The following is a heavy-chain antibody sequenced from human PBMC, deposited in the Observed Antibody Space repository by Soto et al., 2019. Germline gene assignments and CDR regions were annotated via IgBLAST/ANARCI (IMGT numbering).Heavy chain of an antibody. D-gene: IGHD2-21*02. CDR2: IYYSGST. V-gene: IGHV4-39*01. CDR1: GGSISSSSYF. CDR3: ARHPSDFWFDP. Sequence: QLQLQESGPGLVKPSETLSLTCSVSGGSISSSSYFWGWIRQPPGKGLEWIGSIYYSGSTYYNPSPTSRVTVSVATSKSQFSLKLSSVTAADTAVYYCARHPSDFWFDPWGQGTLVTVSS. J-gene: IGHJ5*02.